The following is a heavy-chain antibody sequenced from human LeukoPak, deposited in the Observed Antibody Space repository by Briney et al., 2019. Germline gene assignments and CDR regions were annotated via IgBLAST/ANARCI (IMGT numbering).Heavy chain of an antibody. D-gene: IGHD3-10*01. V-gene: IGHV3-66*01. CDR3: AKVGPSLVRGLIRGGARYYYNYMDV. J-gene: IGHJ6*03. Sequence: PGGSLRLSCAASEFSVGSNYMTWVRQAPGKGLEWVSLIYSGGSMYYADSVKGRFTISRDNSKNTLYLQMNSLRAEDTAVYYCAKVGPSLVRGLIRGGARYYYNYMDVWGKGTTVTISS. CDR1: EFSVGSNY. CDR2: IYSGGSM.